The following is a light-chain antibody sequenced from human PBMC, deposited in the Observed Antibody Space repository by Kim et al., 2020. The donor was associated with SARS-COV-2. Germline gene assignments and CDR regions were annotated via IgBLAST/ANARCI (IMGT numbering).Light chain of an antibody. CDR3: QQYNDWRT. Sequence: LSVSPGERATLACRACQNIRDNLAWYQQKPGQAPRLLIYDASTRATDIPARFSGSGSGTEFTLTISSLQSEDCALYYCQQYNDWRTFGQGTKLEI. J-gene: IGKJ2*01. V-gene: IGKV3-15*01. CDR1: QNIRDN. CDR2: DAS.